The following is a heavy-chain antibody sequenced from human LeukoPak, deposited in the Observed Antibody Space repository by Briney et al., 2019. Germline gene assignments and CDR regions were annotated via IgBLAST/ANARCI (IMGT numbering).Heavy chain of an antibody. Sequence: SETLSLTCTASGGSINSGDYYWSWIRQHPGKGLEWIGYIYYSGSTFYNPSLKSRVTMSVGTSKNQFSLKLSSVTAADTAVYYCARSDYFDRSGSRVAFDIWGQGTMVTVS. CDR1: GGSINSGDYY. CDR2: IYYSGST. V-gene: IGHV4-31*03. CDR3: ARSDYFDRSGSRVAFDI. J-gene: IGHJ3*02. D-gene: IGHD3-22*01.